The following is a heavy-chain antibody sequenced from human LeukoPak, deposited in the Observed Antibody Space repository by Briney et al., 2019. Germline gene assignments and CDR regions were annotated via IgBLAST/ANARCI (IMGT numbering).Heavy chain of an antibody. Sequence: GGSLRLSCAASGITFRNYAMNWVRQAPGKGLEWVSGISGSGGSTYYADSVKGRFTISRDNSKNTLNLQMNSLRAEDTAIYYCAKGGKWDVTPFDYWGQGTLVTVSS. D-gene: IGHD1-26*01. J-gene: IGHJ4*02. V-gene: IGHV3-23*01. CDR1: GITFRNYA. CDR3: AKGGKWDVTPFDY. CDR2: ISGSGGST.